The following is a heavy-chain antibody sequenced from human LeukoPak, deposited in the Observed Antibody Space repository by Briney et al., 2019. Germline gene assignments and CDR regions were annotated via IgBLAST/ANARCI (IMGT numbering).Heavy chain of an antibody. D-gene: IGHD4-23*01. J-gene: IGHJ6*02. CDR2: IDWDDDK. V-gene: IGHV2-70*11. Sequence: SGPALVKPTQTLTLTCTFSGFSLSTSGMCVSWIRQPPGKALEWLARIDWDDDKYYSTSLKTRLTISKDTSKNQVVLTMTNMDPVDTATYYCARASNSVGYYYYYGMDVWGQGTTVTVSS. CDR1: GFSLSTSGMC. CDR3: ARASNSVGYYYYYGMDV.